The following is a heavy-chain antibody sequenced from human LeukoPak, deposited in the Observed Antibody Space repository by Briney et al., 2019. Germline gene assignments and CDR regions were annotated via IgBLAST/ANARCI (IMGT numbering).Heavy chain of an antibody. V-gene: IGHV4-59*01. Sequence: SETLSLTCTVSGGSISSYYWSWIRRPPGKGLEWIGYIYYSGSTNYNPSLKSRVTISVDTSKNQFSLKLSSVTAADTAVYYCARDRPPYYDFWSGYYSAPRAHDAFDIWGQGTMVTVSP. D-gene: IGHD3-3*01. CDR3: ARDRPPYYDFWSGYYSAPRAHDAFDI. CDR2: IYYSGST. J-gene: IGHJ3*02. CDR1: GGSISSYY.